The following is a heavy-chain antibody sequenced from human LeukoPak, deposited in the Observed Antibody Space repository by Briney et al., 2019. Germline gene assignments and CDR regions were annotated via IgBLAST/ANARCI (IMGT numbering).Heavy chain of an antibody. D-gene: IGHD2-2*01. CDR1: GYTFTSYG. CDR2: ISAYNGNT. Sequence: ASVKVSCKASGYTFTSYGISWVRQAPGQGLEWMGWISAYNGNTNYAQKLQGRVTMTTDTSTSTAYMELRSLRSDDTAVYYSARTGSIVVVPTPLDYWGQGTLVTVSS. J-gene: IGHJ4*02. CDR3: ARTGSIVVVPTPLDY. V-gene: IGHV1-18*04.